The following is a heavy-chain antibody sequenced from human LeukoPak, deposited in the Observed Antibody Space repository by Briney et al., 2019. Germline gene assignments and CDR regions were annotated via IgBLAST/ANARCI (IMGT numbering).Heavy chain of an antibody. J-gene: IGHJ4*02. CDR1: GYSFTNYW. CDR2: IDPSDSYT. V-gene: IGHV5-10-1*01. Sequence: PGESLKISCKGSGYSFTNYWISWVRQMPGKGLERMGRIDPSDSYTNYSPSFQGHVTISADKSISTAYLRWSSLKASDTAMYYCARDDSSGYDYWGQGTLVTVSS. CDR3: ARDDSSGYDY. D-gene: IGHD3-22*01.